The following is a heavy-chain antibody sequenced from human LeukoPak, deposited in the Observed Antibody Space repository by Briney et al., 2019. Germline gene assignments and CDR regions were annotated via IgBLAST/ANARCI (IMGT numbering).Heavy chain of an antibody. J-gene: IGHJ4*02. Sequence: SETLSLTCAVSGGSISSGWWWSWVRQSPGKGLEWIAEIHHSGTTHYNPSLKSRLSISVDKSKNQFSLRLTSMAAADTAVYYCARNGDYSMDYWGQGTLVTVSS. CDR1: GGSISSGWW. D-gene: IGHD2-15*01. CDR3: ARNGDYSMDY. V-gene: IGHV4-4*02. CDR2: IHHSGTT.